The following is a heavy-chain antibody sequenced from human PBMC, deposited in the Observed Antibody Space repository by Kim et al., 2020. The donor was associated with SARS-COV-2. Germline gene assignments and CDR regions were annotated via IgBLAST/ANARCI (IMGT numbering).Heavy chain of an antibody. V-gene: IGHV3-7*03. CDR3: AGSGYTFFI. CDR2: IKQDGSEK. CDR1: EFTFSSYW. D-gene: IGHD5-18*01. J-gene: IGHJ3*02. Sequence: GGSLRLSCAASEFTFSSYWMTWVRQAAGKGLEWVANIKQDGSEKYYVDSVKGRFTISRDNAKNSLYLQMNSLRAEDTAVYYCAGSGYTFFIWGQGTMVTVSS.